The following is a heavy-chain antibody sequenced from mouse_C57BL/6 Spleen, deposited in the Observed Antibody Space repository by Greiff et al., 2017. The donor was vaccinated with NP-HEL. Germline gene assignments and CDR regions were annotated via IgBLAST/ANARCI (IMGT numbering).Heavy chain of an antibody. CDR2: ISDGGSYT. V-gene: IGHV5-4*01. D-gene: IGHD3-2*02. CDR3: ARRSSGPYYAMDY. CDR1: GFTFSSYA. Sequence: EVQVVESGGGLVKPGGSLKLSCAASGFTFSSYAMSWVRQTPEKRLEWVATISDGGSYTYYPDNVKGRFTISRDNAKNTLYLQMSHLKSEDTAMYYCARRSSGPYYAMDYWGQGTSVTVSS. J-gene: IGHJ4*01.